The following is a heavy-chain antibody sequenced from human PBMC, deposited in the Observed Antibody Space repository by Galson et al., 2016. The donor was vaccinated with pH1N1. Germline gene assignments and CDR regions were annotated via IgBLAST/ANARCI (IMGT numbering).Heavy chain of an antibody. D-gene: IGHD2-8*02. CDR1: GFTFTDFW. Sequence: SLRLSCAASGFTFTDFWMTWVHQPPGRGLEWVANIKQDGSDQNYVDSVKGRFTISRDNAKNSLYLQMDSLGAEDTAVYYCIREYWSLYHWGQGTLVTVST. CDR2: IKQDGSDQ. CDR3: IREYWSLYH. V-gene: IGHV3-7*01. J-gene: IGHJ5*02.